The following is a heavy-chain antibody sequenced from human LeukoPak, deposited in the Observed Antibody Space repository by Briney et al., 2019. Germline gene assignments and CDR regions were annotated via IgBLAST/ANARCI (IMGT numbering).Heavy chain of an antibody. CDR1: GVTFSSYA. CDR3: ARTVVRGVIPWAFDY. J-gene: IGHJ4*02. D-gene: IGHD3-10*01. Sequence: LRLSCAASGVTFSSYAMSWVRQAPGKGLEWIGYIYYSGSTYYNPSLKSRVTISVDTSKNQFSLKLSSVTAADTAVYYCARTVVRGVIPWAFDYWGQGTLVTVSS. V-gene: IGHV4-31*02. CDR2: IYYSGST.